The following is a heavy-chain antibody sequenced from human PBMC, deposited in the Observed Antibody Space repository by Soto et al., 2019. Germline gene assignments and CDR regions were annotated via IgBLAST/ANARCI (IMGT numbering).Heavy chain of an antibody. Sequence: ASVKVSCKASGYTFTSYGISWVRQAPGQGLEWMGWISAYNGNTNYAQKLQGRVTMTTDTSTSTAYMELRSLRSDDTAAYYCARDRRAYYYYGMDVWGQGTTVTVSS. CDR2: ISAYNGNT. CDR3: ARDRRAYYYYGMDV. CDR1: GYTFTSYG. J-gene: IGHJ6*02. V-gene: IGHV1-18*04.